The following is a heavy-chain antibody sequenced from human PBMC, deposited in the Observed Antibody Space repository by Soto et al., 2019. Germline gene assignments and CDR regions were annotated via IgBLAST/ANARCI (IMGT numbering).Heavy chain of an antibody. J-gene: IGHJ6*02. CDR1: GYTLTELS. CDR3: ATVYSGSITMVRGVKDYYGMDV. Sequence: ASVKVSCKASGYTLTELSMHWVRQAPGKGLEWMGGFDPEDGETIYAQKFQGRVTMTEDTSTDTAYMELSSLRSEDTAVYYCATVYSGSITMVRGVKDYYGMDVWGQGTTVTVSS. V-gene: IGHV1-24*01. CDR2: FDPEDGET. D-gene: IGHD3-10*01.